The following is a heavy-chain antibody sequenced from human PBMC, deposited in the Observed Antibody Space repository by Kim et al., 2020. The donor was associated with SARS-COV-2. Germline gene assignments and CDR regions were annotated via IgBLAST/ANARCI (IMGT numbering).Heavy chain of an antibody. D-gene: IGHD3-16*02. V-gene: IGHV3-33*01. CDR2: IWYDGSNK. CDR1: GFTFSSYG. J-gene: IGHJ4*02. Sequence: GGSLRLSCAASGFTFSSYGIHWVRQAPGKGLEWVAVIWYDGSNKYYADSVKGRFTISRDNSKNTLYLQMNSLRAEDTAVYYCVARLGELSLYHFDYWGQG. CDR3: VARLGELSLYHFDY.